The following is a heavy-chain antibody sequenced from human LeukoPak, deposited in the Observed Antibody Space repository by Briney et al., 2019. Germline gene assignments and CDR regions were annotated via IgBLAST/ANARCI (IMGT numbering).Heavy chain of an antibody. CDR2: IGGDGST. V-gene: IGHV3-23*01. D-gene: IGHD6-13*01. CDR3: WYSHGY. CDR1: GFTFSSYA. J-gene: IGHJ4*02. Sequence: GGSLRLSCAASGFTFSSYAISWVRQAPGKGLEWVSTIGGDGSTYYADSVKGRFTISRDTSQNTLYLQMNTLRAEDTAQYYCWYSHGYWGQGTLVTVSS.